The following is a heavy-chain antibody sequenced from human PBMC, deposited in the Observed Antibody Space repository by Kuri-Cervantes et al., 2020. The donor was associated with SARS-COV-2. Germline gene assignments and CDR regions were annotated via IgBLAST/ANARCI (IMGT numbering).Heavy chain of an antibody. CDR2: IKQDGSEK. D-gene: IGHD6-19*01. J-gene: IGHJ4*02. CDR1: GFTFSNYW. CDR3: ASAVAGLFDY. Sequence: GESLKISCAASGFTFSNYWMRWVRQAPGKGLEWVATIKQDGSEKYYVDSVKGRFTISRDNAKNSLNLQMNSLRAEDTAVYYCASAVAGLFDYWGQGTLVTVSS. V-gene: IGHV3-7*02.